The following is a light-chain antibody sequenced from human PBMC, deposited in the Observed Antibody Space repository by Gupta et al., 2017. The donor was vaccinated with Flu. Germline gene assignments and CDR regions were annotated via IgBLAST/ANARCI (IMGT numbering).Light chain of an antibody. CDR1: QTVASDY. CDR3: QQYGSPYS. Sequence: EIVLAQAPDTLSLSPGERATLSCRASQTVASDYVAWYQQKPGQAPRLLIYAASSRATGIPDRFSGSGSGTEFILTISRLEPDDSAVYHCQQYGSPYSFGQGTKLEIK. CDR2: AAS. J-gene: IGKJ2*03. V-gene: IGKV3-20*01.